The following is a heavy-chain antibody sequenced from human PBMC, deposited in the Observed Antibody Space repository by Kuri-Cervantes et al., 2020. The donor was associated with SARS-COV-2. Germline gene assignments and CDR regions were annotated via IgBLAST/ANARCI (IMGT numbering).Heavy chain of an antibody. CDR2: ISSSSSYI. V-gene: IGHV3-21*01. D-gene: IGHD3-22*01. CDR1: GFTFSSYE. Sequence: GGSLRLSCAASGFTFSSYEMNWVRQAPGKGLEWVSSISSSSSYIYYADSVKGRFTISRDNAKNSLYLQMNSLRAEDTAVYYCARDSALVVMAIWGQGTMVTVSS. J-gene: IGHJ3*02. CDR3: ARDSALVVMAI.